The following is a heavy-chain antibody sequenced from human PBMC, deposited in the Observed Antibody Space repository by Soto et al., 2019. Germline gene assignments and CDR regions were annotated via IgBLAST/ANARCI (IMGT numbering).Heavy chain of an antibody. CDR1: GGTFSRHA. CDR3: ARGWGYDSNDYYYAY. D-gene: IGHD3-22*01. V-gene: IGHV1-69*01. J-gene: IGHJ4*02. CDR2: IIPIFGTA. Sequence: QVQLVQSGAEVRKPGSSVKVSCKASGGTFSRHATSWVRQAPGQGLEWMGGIIPIFGTANHAQKFQGRVTIIADESTSTVYMELSSLRSEDTAMYYCARGWGYDSNDYYYAYWGQGTLVIVSS.